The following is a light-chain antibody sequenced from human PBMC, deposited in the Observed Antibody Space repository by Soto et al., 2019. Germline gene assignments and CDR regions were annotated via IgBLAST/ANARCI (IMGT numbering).Light chain of an antibody. CDR1: QSVSSSY. J-gene: IGKJ2*01. V-gene: IGKV3-20*01. CDR2: GAS. CDR3: QQYGDSPNT. Sequence: EIVLTQYPGTLSLSPGERATLSCRASQSVSSSYLAWYQQKPGQAPRLLIYGASSRATGIPARFSGSGSGTDFALTIRRLEPEDFAVYYCQQYGDSPNTFGQGTKLEIK.